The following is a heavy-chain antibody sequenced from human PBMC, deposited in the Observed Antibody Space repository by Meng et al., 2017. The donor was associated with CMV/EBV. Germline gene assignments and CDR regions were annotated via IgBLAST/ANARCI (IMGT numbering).Heavy chain of an antibody. CDR3: AMSITIFGVVTHYYYYYGMDV. J-gene: IGHJ6*02. Sequence: SETLSLTCTVSGGSISSGGYYWSWIRQHPGKGLEWIGYIYYSGSTYYNPSLKSRVTISVDTSKNQFSLKLSSVTAADTAVYYCAMSITIFGVVTHYYYYYGMDVWGQGTTVTVSS. CDR2: IYYSGST. CDR1: GGSISSGGYY. V-gene: IGHV4-31*03. D-gene: IGHD3-3*01.